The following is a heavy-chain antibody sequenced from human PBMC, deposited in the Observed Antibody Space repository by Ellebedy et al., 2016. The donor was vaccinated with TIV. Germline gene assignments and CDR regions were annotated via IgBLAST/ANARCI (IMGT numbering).Heavy chain of an antibody. J-gene: IGHJ4*02. CDR2: IDGNDIK. CDR1: GFSLNTDRVT. D-gene: IGHD4-11*01. Sequence: SGPTLVKPTQTLTLTCTFSGFSLNTDRVTVGWVRQPPGKALEWLAFIDGNDIKRRSPSLESRLTITKDTSKNQVVLTVTNMDPVDTATYFCVHRTTVTSVDYWGQGTLVTVSS. CDR3: VHRTTVTSVDY. V-gene: IGHV2-5*01.